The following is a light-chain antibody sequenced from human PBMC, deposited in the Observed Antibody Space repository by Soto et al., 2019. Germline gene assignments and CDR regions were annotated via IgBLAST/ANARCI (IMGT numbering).Light chain of an antibody. CDR2: GAS. CDR3: QQYGSSRWT. CDR1: QSVSSSY. Sequence: EIVLTQSPGTLSLSPGERATLSCRAIQSVSSSYLAWYQQNRGQAPRLLIYGASSRAPGIPDRLGGSGSGTDFTLTISRLEPEDFAVYYCQQYGSSRWTFGQGTKV. V-gene: IGKV3-20*01. J-gene: IGKJ1*01.